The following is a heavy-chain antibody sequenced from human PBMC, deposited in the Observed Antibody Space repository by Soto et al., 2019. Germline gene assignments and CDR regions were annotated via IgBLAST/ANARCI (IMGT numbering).Heavy chain of an antibody. D-gene: IGHD3-3*01. CDR3: ARGGGPYDFWSGYYGWFDP. CDR1: GGSFSGYY. Sequence: QVQLQQWGAGLLKPSETLSLTCAVYGGSFSGYYWSWIRQPPGKGLEWIGEINHSGSTNYNPSLKSRVTISVDTSKNQFSLKLSSVTAADTAVYYCARGGGPYDFWSGYYGWFDPWGQGTLVTVSS. V-gene: IGHV4-34*01. J-gene: IGHJ5*02. CDR2: INHSGST.